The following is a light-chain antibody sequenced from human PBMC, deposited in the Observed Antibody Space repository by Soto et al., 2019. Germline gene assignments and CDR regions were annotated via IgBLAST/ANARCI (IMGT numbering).Light chain of an antibody. CDR1: QSVSSSY. Sequence: EIVLTQSPGTLSLSPGERATLSCRASQSVSSSYLAWYQQKPGQAPRLLIYGASSRATGIPDRFSGSGSGTDFTLTISRLEPEDFAVYYCQQDGSSWTFGQGTKVELK. CDR2: GAS. CDR3: QQDGSSWT. J-gene: IGKJ1*01. V-gene: IGKV3-20*01.